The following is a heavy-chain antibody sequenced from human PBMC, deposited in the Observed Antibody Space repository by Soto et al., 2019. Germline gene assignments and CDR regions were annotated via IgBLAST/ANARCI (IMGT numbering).Heavy chain of an antibody. CDR2: ISGSGGST. V-gene: IGHV3-23*01. Sequence: ETLSLTCTVSGVSIGAYYWSWIRQAPGKGLEWVSAISGSGGSTYYADYVKGRYTISRDNSKNTLYLQMNSLRAEDTAVYYCAKVLNHYGDYYLDYYYGMDVWGQGTTVTVSS. J-gene: IGHJ6*02. D-gene: IGHD4-17*01. CDR1: GVSIGAYY. CDR3: AKVLNHYGDYYLDYYYGMDV.